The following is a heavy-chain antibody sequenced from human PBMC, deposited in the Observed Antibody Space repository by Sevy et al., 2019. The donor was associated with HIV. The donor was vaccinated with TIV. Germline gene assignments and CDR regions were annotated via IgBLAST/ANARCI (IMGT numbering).Heavy chain of an antibody. CDR2: VYPYSGGT. Sequence: PLASVKVSCKASGYTFTGDYLHWVRQAPGQGLEWMGRVYPYSGGTNYAQKFQGRVTMTRDTSISTAYMELNRLRFDDTAVYYCVRDGGGGTTNSGMDVWGQGTTVTVSS. D-gene: IGHD1-7*01. CDR3: VRDGGGGTTNSGMDV. V-gene: IGHV1-2*06. J-gene: IGHJ6*02. CDR1: GYTFTGDY.